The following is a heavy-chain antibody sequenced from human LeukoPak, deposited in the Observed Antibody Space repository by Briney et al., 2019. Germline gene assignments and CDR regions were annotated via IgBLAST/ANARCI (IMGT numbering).Heavy chain of an antibody. V-gene: IGHV4-59*08. D-gene: IGHD6-19*01. CDR3: ARRAGDSSGPIDY. CDR2: IYYSGST. Sequence: SETLSLTCTVSGGSISSYCWSWIRQPPGKGLEWIGYIYYSGSTNYNPSLKSRVTISVDTSKNQFSLKLSSVTAADTAVYYCARRAGDSSGPIDYWGQGTLVTVSS. J-gene: IGHJ4*02. CDR1: GGSISSYC.